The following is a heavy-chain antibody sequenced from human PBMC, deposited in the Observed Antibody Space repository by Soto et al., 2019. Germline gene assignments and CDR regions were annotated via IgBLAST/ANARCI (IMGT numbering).Heavy chain of an antibody. J-gene: IGHJ4*02. CDR3: ARGISGWHPFDY. CDR1: GFTFSSYG. CDR2: IWYDGSNK. V-gene: IGHV3-33*01. Sequence: QTGGSLRLSCAASGFTFSSYGMHWVRQAPGKGLEWVAVIWYDGSNKYYADSVKGRFTISRDNSKNTLYLQMNSLRAEDTAVYYCARGISGWHPFDYWGQGTLVTVSS. D-gene: IGHD6-19*01.